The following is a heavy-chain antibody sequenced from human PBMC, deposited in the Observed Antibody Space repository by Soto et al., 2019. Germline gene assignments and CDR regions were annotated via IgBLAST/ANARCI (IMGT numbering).Heavy chain of an antibody. CDR1: GGSFSGYY. J-gene: IGHJ5*02. CDR3: ARKLSSSWYNWFDP. Sequence: SETLSLTCAVYGGSFSGYYWSWIRQPPGKGLEWIGEINHSGSTNYNPSLKSRVTISVDTSKNQFSLKLSSVTAADTAVYYCARKLSSSWYNWFDPWGQGTLVTVSS. D-gene: IGHD6-13*01. V-gene: IGHV4-34*01. CDR2: INHSGST.